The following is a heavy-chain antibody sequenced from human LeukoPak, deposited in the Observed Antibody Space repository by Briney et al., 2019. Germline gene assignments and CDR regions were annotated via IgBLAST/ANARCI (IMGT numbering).Heavy chain of an antibody. CDR2: MSPNSGDT. D-gene: IGHD1-1*01. V-gene: IGHV1-8*01. Sequence: ASVKVSCKTSGYTFTNLDINWLRQAPGQGLEWMGWMSPNSGDTGYAQKFQGRVSMTRDIFKSTAYVELSSLRSEDTAIYYCASNPPNTGDFYYWGLGTLVTVSS. J-gene: IGHJ4*02. CDR3: ASNPPNTGDFYY. CDR1: GYTFTNLD.